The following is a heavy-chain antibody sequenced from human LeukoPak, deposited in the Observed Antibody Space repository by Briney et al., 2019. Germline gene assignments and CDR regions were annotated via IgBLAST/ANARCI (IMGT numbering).Heavy chain of an antibody. Sequence: PGGSLRLSCAASGFTFSSYRMHWVRQAPGKGLVWVSRINSDGSSTTYADSLKGRLTISRDNAKNTLYLQMNSLRDEDTAVYYCASSGSNSLYYFDSWGQGTLVTVSS. CDR1: GFTFSSYR. CDR3: ASSGSNSLYYFDS. V-gene: IGHV3-74*01. D-gene: IGHD3-10*01. CDR2: INSDGSST. J-gene: IGHJ4*02.